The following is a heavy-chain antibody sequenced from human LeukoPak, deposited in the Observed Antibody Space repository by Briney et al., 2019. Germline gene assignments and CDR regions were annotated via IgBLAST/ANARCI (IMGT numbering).Heavy chain of an antibody. V-gene: IGHV1-18*01. Sequence: ASVKVSCKASGYSFTTYGITWVRQAPGQGLEWMGWISAYNGNTNYAQKFQGRVTVTTDTSTSTAYMELRSLKADDTAVYYCARDLASLMVRANIYGMEVWGQGTTVTVSS. CDR3: ARDLASLMVRANIYGMEV. CDR1: GYSFTTYG. J-gene: IGHJ6*02. D-gene: IGHD3-10*01. CDR2: ISAYNGNT.